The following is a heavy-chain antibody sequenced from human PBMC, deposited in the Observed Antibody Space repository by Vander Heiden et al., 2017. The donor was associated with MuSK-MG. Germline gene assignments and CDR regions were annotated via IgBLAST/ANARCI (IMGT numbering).Heavy chain of an antibody. CDR2: ISWNSRSI. CDR3: AEDAAYSYGPGSRFDP. CDR1: FDDYA. Sequence: FDDYAMHWVRQVPGKGLEWVSGISWNSRSIDYADSVKGRFTISRDNAKNSLYLQMDSLRGDDTALYYCAEDAAYSYGPGSRFDP. J-gene: IGHJ5*02. D-gene: IGHD3-10*01. V-gene: IGHV3-9*01.